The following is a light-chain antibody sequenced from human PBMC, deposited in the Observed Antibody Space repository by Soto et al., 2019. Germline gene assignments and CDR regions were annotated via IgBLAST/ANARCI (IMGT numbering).Light chain of an antibody. CDR3: QQCGGSPALS. Sequence: EIVLTQSPGTLSLSPGERATLSCRASQSLSSSHLVWYPQKPGQAPRLLIYATSSRPTGVPDRFSGSASGTDFTLTISRLEPEDFAVYYCQQCGGSPALSFGGGNKVEIK. CDR1: QSLSSSH. J-gene: IGKJ4*01. CDR2: ATS. V-gene: IGKV3-20*01.